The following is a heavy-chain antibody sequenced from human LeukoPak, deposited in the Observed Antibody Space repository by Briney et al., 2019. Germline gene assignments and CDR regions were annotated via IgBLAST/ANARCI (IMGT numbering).Heavy chain of an antibody. CDR2: IPYDGTNK. D-gene: IGHD2-21*02. V-gene: IGHV3-30*18. J-gene: IGHJ4*02. CDR1: GFTFSSYA. Sequence: GGSLRLSCAASGFTFSSYAMHWVRQAPGKGLEWMAVIPYDGTNKNYADSVKGRFTISRDNSKNTLYLQMNSLRAEDTAVYYCAKEVVTATFDYWGQGTLVTVSS. CDR3: AKEVVTATFDY.